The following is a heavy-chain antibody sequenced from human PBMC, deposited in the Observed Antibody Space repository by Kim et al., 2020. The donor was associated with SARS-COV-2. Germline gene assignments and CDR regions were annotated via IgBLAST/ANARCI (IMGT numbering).Heavy chain of an antibody. J-gene: IGHJ4*02. CDR1: GGSISSSSYY. CDR3: ARHGGTRPIFGVVIHFDY. D-gene: IGHD3-3*01. Sequence: SETLSLTCTVSGGSISSSSYYWGWIRQPPGKGLEWIGSIYYSGSTYYNPSLKSRVTISVDTSKNQFSLKLSSVTAAGTAGYYCARHGGTRPIFGVVIHFDYWGQGTLVTVSS. CDR2: IYYSGST. V-gene: IGHV4-39*01.